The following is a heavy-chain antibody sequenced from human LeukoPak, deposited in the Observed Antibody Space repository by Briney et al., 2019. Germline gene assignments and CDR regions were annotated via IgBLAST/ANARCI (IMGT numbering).Heavy chain of an antibody. CDR3: AKDLTDVVVPSGYMDV. V-gene: IGHV3-23*01. CDR1: GLTVSSNY. D-gene: IGHD2-2*01. J-gene: IGHJ6*03. CDR2: ISGSGGST. Sequence: GGSLRLSCAASGLTVSSNYMSWVRQAPGKGLEWVSAISGSGGSTYYADSVKGRFTISRDNSKNTLYLQMNSLRAEDTAVYYCAKDLTDVVVPSGYMDVWGKGTTVTVSS.